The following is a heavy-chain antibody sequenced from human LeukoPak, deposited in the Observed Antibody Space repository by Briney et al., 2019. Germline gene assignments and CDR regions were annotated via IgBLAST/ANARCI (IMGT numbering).Heavy chain of an antibody. V-gene: IGHV3-23*01. J-gene: IGHJ4*02. D-gene: IGHD5-18*01. CDR3: AKVDTAMGDY. CDR1: GFTFSSYA. Sequence: GGSLRLSCAASGFTFSSYAMSWVRQAPGKGLEWVSAISGSGGSTYFADSVKGRFTISRDNSKNTLSLQMNSLRAEDTAVYYCAKVDTAMGDYWGQGTLVTVSS. CDR2: ISGSGGST.